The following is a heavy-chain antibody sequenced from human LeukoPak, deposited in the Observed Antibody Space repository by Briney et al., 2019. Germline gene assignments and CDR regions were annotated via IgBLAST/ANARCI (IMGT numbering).Heavy chain of an antibody. CDR3: ARGRIAVAGPYNWFDP. D-gene: IGHD6-19*01. CDR2: IYTSGST. V-gene: IGHV4-61*02. CDR1: GDSITSGFNY. J-gene: IGHJ5*02. Sequence: SQTLSLTCSVSGDSITSGFNYWSWIRQTAGKRLEWIGRIYTSGSTNYNPSLKSRVTISMDTSQNQFSLKLTSVTAADTAVYFCARGRIAVAGPYNWFDPWGQGTLVTVSS.